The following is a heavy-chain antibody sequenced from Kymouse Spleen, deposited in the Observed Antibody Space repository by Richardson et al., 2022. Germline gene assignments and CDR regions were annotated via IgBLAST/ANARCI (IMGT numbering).Heavy chain of an antibody. Sequence: EVQLVESGGGLVQPGGSLKLSCAASGFTFSGSAMHWVRQASGKGLEWVGRIRSKANSYATAYAASVKGRFTISRDDSKNTAYLQMNSLKTEDTAVYYCTRRTGNYYGMDVWGQGTTVTVSS. J-gene: IGHJ6*02. V-gene: IGHV3-73*02. CDR1: GFTFSGSA. CDR2: IRSKANSYAT. CDR3: TRRTGNYYGMDV. D-gene: IGHD1-14*01.